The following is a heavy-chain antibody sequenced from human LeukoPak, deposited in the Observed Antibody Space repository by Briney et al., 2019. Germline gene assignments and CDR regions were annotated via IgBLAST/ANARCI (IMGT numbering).Heavy chain of an antibody. D-gene: IGHD6-6*01. CDR3: ARLASGPV. J-gene: IGHJ1*01. CDR1: GYTFTGYY. V-gene: IGHV1-2*02. Sequence: ASVKVSCKASGYTFTGYYLHWVRQAPGQGLEWMGWIHPNSGGTNYAQKFQGRVTMTRDTSISTAYMELSSLRPDDTAVYFCARLASGPVGGQGPLVPVPS. CDR2: IHPNSGGT.